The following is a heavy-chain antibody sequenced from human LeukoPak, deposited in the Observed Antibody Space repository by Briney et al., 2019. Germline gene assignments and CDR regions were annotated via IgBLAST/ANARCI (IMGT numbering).Heavy chain of an antibody. D-gene: IGHD6-13*01. CDR3: ARLWWLRGSWHFDY. CDR2: IYPGDSDT. J-gene: IGHJ4*02. CDR1: GYSFTSYW. Sequence: GASLQISCKGSGYSFTSYWIGWVRQMPGKGLEWMGIIYPGDSDTRYSPSFQGQVTISADKSISTAYLQWSSLKASDTAMYYCARLWWLRGSWHFDYWGQGTLVTVSS. V-gene: IGHV5-51*01.